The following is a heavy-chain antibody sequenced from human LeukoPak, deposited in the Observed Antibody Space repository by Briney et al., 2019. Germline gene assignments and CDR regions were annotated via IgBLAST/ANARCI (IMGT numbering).Heavy chain of an antibody. CDR2: INPSGGST. Sequence: ASVKVSCKASGYTFTSYYMHWARQAPGQGLEWMGLINPSGGSTSYAQKFQGRVTMTRDTSTSTVYMELSSLRSEDTAVYYCARDKAAARITNWFDPWGQGTLVTVSS. CDR1: GYTFTSYY. J-gene: IGHJ5*02. V-gene: IGHV1-46*01. CDR3: ARDKAAARITNWFDP. D-gene: IGHD6-13*01.